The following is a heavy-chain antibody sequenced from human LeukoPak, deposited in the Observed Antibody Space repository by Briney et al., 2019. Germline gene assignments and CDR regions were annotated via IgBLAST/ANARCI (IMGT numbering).Heavy chain of an antibody. CDR2: IYFGRTT. CDR1: GDSITSSSHH. J-gene: IGHJ4*02. D-gene: IGHD5-12*01. CDR3: VRHDGRGGATMGSLDS. Sequence: SETLSLTCSVSGDSITSSSHHWGWIRQSPGKGLEWIGSIYFGRTTYYNPSLSSRVALSVVTSKNQFSLQLTSVTAADTAVYYCVRHDGRGGATMGSLDSWGQGSLVTVSS. V-gene: IGHV4-39*01.